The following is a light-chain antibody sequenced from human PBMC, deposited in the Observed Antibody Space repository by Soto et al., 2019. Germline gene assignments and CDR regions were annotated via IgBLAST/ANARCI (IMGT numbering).Light chain of an antibody. CDR2: EVS. V-gene: IGLV2-8*01. CDR3: SSFAGNNNLV. Sequence: QSALTQPPSASGSPGQSVTISCTGTSSDVGGYNYVSWYQQHPGKAPKLMISEVSNRPPGVPDRFSGSKSGNTASLTVSGLQAEDEAYYYCSSFAGNNNLVFGGGTKLTVL. CDR1: SSDVGGYNY. J-gene: IGLJ2*01.